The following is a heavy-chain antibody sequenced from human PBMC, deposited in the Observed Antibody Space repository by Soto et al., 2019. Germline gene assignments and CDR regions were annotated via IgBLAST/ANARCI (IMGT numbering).Heavy chain of an antibody. D-gene: IGHD3-3*01. V-gene: IGHV1-18*01. J-gene: IGHJ6*02. Sequence: AASVKVSCKSSGYRFETYAMSWVRQAPGQGLEWMGWTSAYNTDTFYADKFQDRVSMTTDTSTGTAYMELRSLSSDDTAVYYCARGHGVIIGAMDVWGQGTAVTVSS. CDR3: ARGHGVIIGAMDV. CDR1: GYRFETYA. CDR2: TSAYNTDT.